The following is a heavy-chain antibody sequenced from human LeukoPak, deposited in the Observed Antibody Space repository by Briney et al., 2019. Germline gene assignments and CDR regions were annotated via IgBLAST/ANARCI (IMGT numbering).Heavy chain of an antibody. J-gene: IGHJ4*02. CDR2: ISYDGSNK. CDR3: AKDLYGDYGY. V-gene: IGHV3-30*18. Sequence: PGGSLRLSCAASGFTFSSYGMHWVRQAPGKGLEWVAVISYDGSNKYYADSVKGRFTISRDNSKNTLYLQMNSLRAEDTAVYYCAKDLYGDYGYWGQGTLLTVSS. CDR1: GFTFSSYG. D-gene: IGHD4-17*01.